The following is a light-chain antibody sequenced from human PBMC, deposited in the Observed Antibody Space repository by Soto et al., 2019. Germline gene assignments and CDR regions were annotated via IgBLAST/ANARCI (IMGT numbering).Light chain of an antibody. Sequence: VQMTQSPSSLSASVGDRVTITCRASQGISSYLAWYQQKPGKAPKLLIYDASSLESGVPSRFSGSGSETEFTLTIGSLLPDDFATYYCQQYNRYWTFGQGTKVDIK. CDR3: QQYNRYWT. V-gene: IGKV1-16*01. CDR2: DAS. CDR1: QGISSY. J-gene: IGKJ1*01.